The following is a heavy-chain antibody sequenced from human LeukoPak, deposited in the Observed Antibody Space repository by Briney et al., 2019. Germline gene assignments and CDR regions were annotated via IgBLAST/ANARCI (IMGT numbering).Heavy chain of an antibody. V-gene: IGHV1-3*01. CDR2: INAGNGNT. CDR3: ARDSALNSSSWYELKSDYFDY. J-gene: IGHJ4*02. D-gene: IGHD6-13*01. Sequence: GASVKVSCKASGYTFTSYAMHWVRQAPGQRLEWMGWINAGNGNTKYSQKFQGRVTITRDTSASTAYMELSSLRSEDTAVYYCARDSALNSSSWYELKSDYFDYWGQGTLVTVSS. CDR1: GYTFTSYA.